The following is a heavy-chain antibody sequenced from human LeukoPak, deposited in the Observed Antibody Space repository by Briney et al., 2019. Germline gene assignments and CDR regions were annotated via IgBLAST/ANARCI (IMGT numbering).Heavy chain of an antibody. CDR2: IYSTGST. D-gene: IGHD6-13*01. V-gene: IGHV4-4*07. Sequence: PSEALSLTCTVSGGSISSYYWSWIRQPAGKGLEWIGRIYSTGSTNYNPSLKSRVTMSVDTSKNQFSLRLRSVTAADTAVYYCARQIASAGTAGFDFWGQGALVTVSS. J-gene: IGHJ4*02. CDR3: ARQIASAGTAGFDF. CDR1: GGSISSYY.